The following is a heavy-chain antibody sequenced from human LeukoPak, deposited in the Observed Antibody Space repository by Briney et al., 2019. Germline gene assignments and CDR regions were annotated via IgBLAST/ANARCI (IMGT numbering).Heavy chain of an antibody. D-gene: IGHD1-7*01. V-gene: IGHV3-11*04. CDR1: GFTFSDYY. J-gene: IGHJ4*02. CDR3: ARAHNWKYGSFDF. CDR2: ISTSGSTI. Sequence: PGGSLRLSCAASGFTFSDYYMSWIRQAPGKGLEWVSYISTSGSTIYYADSVKGRFTISRDNAKNSLYLQMNSLRAEDTAVYYCARAHNWKYGSFDFWGQGTLVTVSS.